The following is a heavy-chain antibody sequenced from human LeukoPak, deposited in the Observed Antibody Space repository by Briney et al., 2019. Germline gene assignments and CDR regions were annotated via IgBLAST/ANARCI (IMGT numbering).Heavy chain of an antibody. CDR1: GFTFSTYD. CDR3: IRIRTGEHQYGMDV. Sequence: PGGSLRLSCAASGFTFSTYDMHWVRQATGKGLEWVSAIDTVGNTYYAGSVKGRFTISRENAWNSLYLQMDGLRDGDTAVYYCIRIRTGEHQYGMDVWGQGTTVTVSS. D-gene: IGHD7-27*01. V-gene: IGHV3-13*01. J-gene: IGHJ6*02. CDR2: IDTVGNT.